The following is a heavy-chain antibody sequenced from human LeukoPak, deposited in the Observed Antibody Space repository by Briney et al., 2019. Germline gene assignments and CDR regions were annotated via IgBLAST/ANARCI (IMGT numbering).Heavy chain of an antibody. Sequence: GASVTVSCTASGYTFTSYGISWVRQAPGQGPEWMGWINTNTGNPTYAQGFTGRFVFSLDTSVNTAYLQISSLKAEDTAIYYCARVQGYCSTTSCYPHYWGQGTLVTVSS. D-gene: IGHD2-2*01. CDR3: ARVQGYCSTTSCYPHY. CDR1: GYTFTSYG. J-gene: IGHJ4*02. V-gene: IGHV7-4-1*02. CDR2: INTNTGNP.